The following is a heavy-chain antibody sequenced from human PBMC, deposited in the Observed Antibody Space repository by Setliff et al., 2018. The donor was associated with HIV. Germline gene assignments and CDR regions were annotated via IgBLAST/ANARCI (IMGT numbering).Heavy chain of an antibody. Sequence: GGSLRLSCAASGFTFDDYAMHWVRQAPGKGLEWVSGISWNSGSIGYADSVKGRFTISRDNAKTSLYLQMSGLRVDDTAVYYCAKTTSSSSWFFDSWGQGTLVTVSS. J-gene: IGHJ4*02. CDR2: ISWNSGSI. D-gene: IGHD2-2*01. V-gene: IGHV3-9*01. CDR1: GFTFDDYA. CDR3: AKTTSSSSWFFDS.